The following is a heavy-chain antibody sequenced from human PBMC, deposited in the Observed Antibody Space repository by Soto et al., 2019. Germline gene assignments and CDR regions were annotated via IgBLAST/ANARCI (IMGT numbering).Heavy chain of an antibody. D-gene: IGHD3-3*01. CDR3: ARPLGGYYNYYYYYGMDV. CDR2: IIPIFGTA. CDR1: GGTFSSYA. Sequence: GASVKVSCKASGGTFSSYAISWVRQAPGQGLEWMGGIIPIFGTANYAQKFQGRVTITADESTSTAYMELSSLRSEDMAVYYCARPLGGYYNYYYYYGMDVWGQGTTVTVSS. J-gene: IGHJ6*02. V-gene: IGHV1-69*13.